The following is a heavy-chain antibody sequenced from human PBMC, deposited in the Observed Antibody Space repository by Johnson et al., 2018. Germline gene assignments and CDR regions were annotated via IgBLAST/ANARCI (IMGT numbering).Heavy chain of an antibody. V-gene: IGHV3-30*18. CDR1: GFTFNDYG. CDR3: ANDWRCCTGDPWFLPDAFDV. Sequence: QVQLVQAGGGLVQPGGSLRLSCAASGFTFNDYGMHWVRQAPGKGLEWVAVISYDGSNKYYADSVKGRFTISRDNSRNTLYLQMNSLRVEDSAVYYCANDWRCCTGDPWFLPDAFDVCCQGTMVTVSS. J-gene: IGHJ3*01. CDR2: ISYDGSNK. D-gene: IGHD2-8*02.